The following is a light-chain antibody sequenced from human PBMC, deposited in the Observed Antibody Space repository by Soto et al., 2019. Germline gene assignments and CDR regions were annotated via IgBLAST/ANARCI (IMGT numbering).Light chain of an antibody. V-gene: IGKV1-5*03. CDR3: QQYYRYPLT. CDR2: RAS. J-gene: IGKJ4*01. Sequence: DIQMTQSPSTLSAFVGDRVTITCRASQNIDMWLAWYQQKPGKAPKILIYRASILGSGVPSRFIGSGSGTEFALTISSLQPDDFATFYCQQYYRYPLTFGGGTKVDLK. CDR1: QNIDMW.